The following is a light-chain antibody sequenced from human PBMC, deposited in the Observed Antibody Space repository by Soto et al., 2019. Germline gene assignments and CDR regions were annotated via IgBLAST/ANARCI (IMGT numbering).Light chain of an antibody. CDR2: EAS. V-gene: IGKV1-5*03. CDR1: QSISGW. Sequence: DIQMTQSPSTLSASVGDRVTITCRASQSISGWLAWYQQKPGTAPKLLIYEASTLKSGVPSRFSGSGSGTDFTLTISSLQPDDFAIYYCQQYNSYWAFGQGTKVDIK. J-gene: IGKJ1*01. CDR3: QQYNSYWA.